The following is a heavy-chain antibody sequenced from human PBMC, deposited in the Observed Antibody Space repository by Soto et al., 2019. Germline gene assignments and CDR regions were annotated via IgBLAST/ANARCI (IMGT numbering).Heavy chain of an antibody. V-gene: IGHV4-39*01. CDR2: IYYSGST. D-gene: IGHD2-15*01. CDR1: GGSISSSSYY. CDR3: AKTVVAAIGDYFDY. J-gene: IGHJ4*02. Sequence: PSETLSLTCTVSGGSISSSSYYWGWIRQPPGKGLEWIGSIYYSGSTYYNPSLKSRVTISVDTSKNQFSLKLSSVTAADTAVYYCAKTVVAAIGDYFDYWGQGTLVTVSS.